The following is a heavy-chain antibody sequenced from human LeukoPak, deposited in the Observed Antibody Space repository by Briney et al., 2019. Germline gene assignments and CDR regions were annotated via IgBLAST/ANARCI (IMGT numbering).Heavy chain of an antibody. CDR2: ISYDGSNK. Sequence: GGSLRLSCAASGFTFSSYAMHWVRQAPGKGLEWVAVISYDGSNKYYADSVKGRFTISRDNSKNTLYLQMNSLRAEDTAVYYCAKDLLHWGQGTLVTVSS. CDR3: AKDLLH. V-gene: IGHV3-30-3*01. J-gene: IGHJ4*02. CDR1: GFTFSSYA.